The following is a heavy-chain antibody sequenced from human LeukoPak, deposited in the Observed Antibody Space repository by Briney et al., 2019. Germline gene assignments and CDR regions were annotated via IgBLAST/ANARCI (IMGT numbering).Heavy chain of an antibody. CDR1: GFTFSSYA. D-gene: IGHD5-24*01. V-gene: IGHV3-23*01. Sequence: GGSLRLSCAASGFTFSSYAMHWVRQAPGKGLEWVSLIGASGESTYYADSVKGRFTISRDNSKNTLSLQMNSLRVEDTAMYFCAKDIQLSTWGLGTMVTVSS. J-gene: IGHJ3*01. CDR3: AKDIQLST. CDR2: IGASGEST.